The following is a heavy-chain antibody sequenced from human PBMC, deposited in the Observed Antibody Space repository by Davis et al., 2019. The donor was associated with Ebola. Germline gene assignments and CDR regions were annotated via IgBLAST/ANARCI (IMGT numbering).Heavy chain of an antibody. Sequence: GESLKISCADSVITFSSYAMTWVRQAPGKGLEWVSAISGSGGTTYYAGSVKGRFTVSRDNSKNTLYLQMSSLRAEDTAVYYCVKDRGRLLWFGELSDYWGQGTLVTVSS. D-gene: IGHD3-10*01. V-gene: IGHV3-23*01. CDR2: ISGSGGTT. CDR3: VKDRGRLLWFGELSDY. J-gene: IGHJ4*02. CDR1: VITFSSYA.